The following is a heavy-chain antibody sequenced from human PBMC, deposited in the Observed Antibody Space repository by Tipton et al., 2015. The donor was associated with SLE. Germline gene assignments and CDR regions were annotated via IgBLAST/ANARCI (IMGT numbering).Heavy chain of an antibody. Sequence: TLSLTCTVFGGSISSYYWSWIRQPAGKGLEWIGQIHSSGSTSYNPSLKSRVSISVDMFKNQVSLKLSSVTAADTALYYCARHFSGSYSFDYWGQGKLVTVSS. CDR2: IHSSGST. J-gene: IGHJ4*02. CDR1: GGSISSYY. CDR3: ARHFSGSYSFDY. D-gene: IGHD1-26*01. V-gene: IGHV4-4*07.